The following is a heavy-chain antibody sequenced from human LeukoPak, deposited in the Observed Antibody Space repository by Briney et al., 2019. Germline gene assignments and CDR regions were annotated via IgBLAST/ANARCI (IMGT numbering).Heavy chain of an antibody. CDR2: INPNSGGT. V-gene: IGHV1-2*02. CDR1: GYTFTGYY. Sequence: GASVKVSCKASGYTFTGYYMHWVRQAPGQGLEWMGWINPNSGGTNYAQKFQGRVTMTRDTSISTAYMELSRLRSDDTAVYYCARGNPYSSSWLMYYYYYYMDVWGKGTTVTVSS. J-gene: IGHJ6*03. D-gene: IGHD6-13*01. CDR3: ARGNPYSSSWLMYYYYYYMDV.